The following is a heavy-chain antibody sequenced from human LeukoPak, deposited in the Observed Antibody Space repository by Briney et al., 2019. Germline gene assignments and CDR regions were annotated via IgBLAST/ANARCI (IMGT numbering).Heavy chain of an antibody. CDR2: IYTTGKA. V-gene: IGHV4-4*07. Sequence: SETLSLTCIVSSGSINSWYWGWVRQPAGRGLEWVGRIYTTGKADYNPALKSRLTLSVDTSKRQCSLNLRSVTAADTAIYFCARHGYTASHYFLDYWSQGTLVTVSS. CDR3: ARHGYTASHYFLDY. J-gene: IGHJ4*02. D-gene: IGHD3-16*01. CDR1: SGSINSWY.